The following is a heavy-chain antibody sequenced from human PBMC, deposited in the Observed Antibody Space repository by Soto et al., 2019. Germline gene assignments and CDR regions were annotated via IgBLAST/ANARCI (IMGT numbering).Heavy chain of an antibody. V-gene: IGHV4-30-4*01. J-gene: IGHJ4*02. CDR2: IYYSGST. CDR1: GGSISSGDYY. CDR3: ARGWVHIVVVTAIPEPCFDY. Sequence: QVQLQESGPGLVKPSQTLSLTCTVSGGSISSGDYYWSWIRQPPGKGLEWIGYIYYSGSTYYNPSLKSRVTISVDTSKNQFSLKLSSVTAADTAVYSCARGWVHIVVVTAIPEPCFDYWGQGTLVTVSS. D-gene: IGHD2-21*02.